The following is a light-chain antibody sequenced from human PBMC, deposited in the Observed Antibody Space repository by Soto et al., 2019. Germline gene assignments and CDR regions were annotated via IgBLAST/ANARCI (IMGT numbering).Light chain of an antibody. V-gene: IGKV1-5*01. CDR1: QSISSW. CDR2: DAS. Sequence: IQSSKNTSTLSASVGDRVTITCRASQSISSWLAWYQQKPGKAPKLLIYDASSLESGVPSRFSGSGSGTEFTLTISSLQPDDFATYYCQQYNSYPWTFGQGIKVDIK. CDR3: QQYNSYPWT. J-gene: IGKJ1*01.